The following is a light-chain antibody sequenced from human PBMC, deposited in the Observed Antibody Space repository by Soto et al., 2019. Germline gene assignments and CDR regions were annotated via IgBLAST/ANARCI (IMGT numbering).Light chain of an antibody. Sequence: QSALTQPASVSGSPGQSITISCTGTNSDVGGYNYVSWYQQHPGKAPKLMIYEVSNRPSGVSNRFSGSKSGNTASLTISGLRAEDEADYYCSSYTSTTTVVVGGGTKLTVL. CDR2: EVS. CDR3: SSYTSTTTVV. CDR1: NSDVGGYNY. V-gene: IGLV2-14*01. J-gene: IGLJ3*02.